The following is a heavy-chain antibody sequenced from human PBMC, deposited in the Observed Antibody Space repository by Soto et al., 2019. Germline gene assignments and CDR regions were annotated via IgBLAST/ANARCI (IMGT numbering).Heavy chain of an antibody. CDR3: ARAREDDYYDSSGYSPLDY. D-gene: IGHD3-22*01. CDR1: GGSISSYY. CDR2: IYYSGST. J-gene: IGHJ4*02. Sequence: SETLSLTCTVSGGSISSYYWSWIRQPPGKGLEWIGYIYYSGSTNYNPSLKSRVTISVDTSKNQFSLKLSSVTAADTAVYYCARAREDDYYDSSGYSPLDYWGQGTLVTVSS. V-gene: IGHV4-59*01.